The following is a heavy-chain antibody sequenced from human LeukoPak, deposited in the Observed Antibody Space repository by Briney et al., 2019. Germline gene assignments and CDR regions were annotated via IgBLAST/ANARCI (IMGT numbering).Heavy chain of an antibody. J-gene: IGHJ5*02. Sequence: GGSLRLSCAASGFTFSSYAMSWVRQAPGKGLEWVSAISGSGGSTYYADSVKGRFTISRDNSKNTLYLQMNSLRAEDTAVYYCAKLGGGLGTKWEHNWFDPWGQGTLVTVSS. CDR1: GFTFSSYA. D-gene: IGHD1-26*01. CDR3: AKLGGGLGTKWEHNWFDP. V-gene: IGHV3-23*01. CDR2: ISGSGGST.